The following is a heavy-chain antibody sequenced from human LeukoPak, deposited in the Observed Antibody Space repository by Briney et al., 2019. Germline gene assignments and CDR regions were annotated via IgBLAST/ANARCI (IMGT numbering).Heavy chain of an antibody. J-gene: IGHJ4*02. CDR1: GGSFSGYY. Sequence: SETLSLTCAVYGGSFSGYYRSWIRQPPGKGLEWIGEINHSGSTNYNPSLKSRVTISVDTSKNQFSLKLSSVTAADTAVYYCARQIAGIAVAGTIYWGQGTLVTVSS. CDR2: INHSGST. V-gene: IGHV4-34*01. CDR3: ARQIAGIAVAGTIY. D-gene: IGHD6-19*01.